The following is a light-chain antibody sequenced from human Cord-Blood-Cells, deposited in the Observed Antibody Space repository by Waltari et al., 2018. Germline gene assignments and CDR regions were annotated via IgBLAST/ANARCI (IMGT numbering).Light chain of an antibody. J-gene: IGKJ1*01. CDR2: DAS. CDR1: QSVSSY. V-gene: IGKV3-11*01. Sequence: EIVLTQSPATLSLSPGERATLSCRASQSVSSYLAWYQQKPGQAPRLLIYDASNSATGIPARFSGSGSGTDFTLTISSLEPEDFAVYDCQQRSNWWTFGQGTKVEIK. CDR3: QQRSNWWT.